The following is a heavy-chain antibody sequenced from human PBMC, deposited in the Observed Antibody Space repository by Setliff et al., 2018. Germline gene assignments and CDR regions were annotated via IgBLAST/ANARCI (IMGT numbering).Heavy chain of an antibody. CDR1: GFTFSSYW. CDR3: AKVGGFGGGYFDL. V-gene: IGHV3-74*01. D-gene: IGHD3-16*01. CDR2: IDTDGSTT. J-gene: IGHJ4*02. Sequence: GGSLRLSCAASGFTFSSYWMHWVRQAPGKGLVWVSRIDTDGSTTSYAYSVKGRFTIARDNAKNTLYLQMNSLRAEDTAVYYCAKVGGFGGGYFDLWGQGTPVTVSS.